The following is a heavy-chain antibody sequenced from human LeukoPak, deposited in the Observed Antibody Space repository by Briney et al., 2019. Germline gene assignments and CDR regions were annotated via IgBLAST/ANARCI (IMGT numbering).Heavy chain of an antibody. CDR2: IYYSGST. V-gene: IGHV4-59*08. D-gene: IGHD6-13*01. CDR1: GGSISTYY. CDR3: ARRKAAAGEFYFDY. Sequence: SETLSLTCTVSGGSISTYYWSWIRQPPGKGLEWIGYIYYSGSTNYNPSLKSRVTMSVDTSKNQFSLKLSSVTAADTAVYYSARRKAAAGEFYFDYWGQGTLVTVSS. J-gene: IGHJ4*02.